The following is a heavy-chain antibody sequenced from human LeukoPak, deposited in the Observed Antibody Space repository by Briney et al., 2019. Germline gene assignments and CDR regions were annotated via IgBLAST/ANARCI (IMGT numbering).Heavy chain of an antibody. CDR1: GGSISSGSYY. D-gene: IGHD2-21*02. J-gene: IGHJ5*02. V-gene: IGHV4-61*02. CDR2: IYTSGST. CDR3: AREGDCGGDCYLNWFDP. Sequence: PSETLSLTCTVSGGSISSGSYYWSWIRQPAGKELEWIGRIYTSGSTNYNPSLKSRVTISVDTSKNQFSLKLSSVTAADTAVYYCAREGDCGGDCYLNWFDPWGQGTLVTVSS.